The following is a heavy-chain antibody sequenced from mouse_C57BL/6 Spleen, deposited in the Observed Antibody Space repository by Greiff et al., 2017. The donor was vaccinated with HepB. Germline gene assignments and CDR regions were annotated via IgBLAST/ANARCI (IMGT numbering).Heavy chain of an antibody. Sequence: EVQLQQSGPELVKPGASVKISCKASGYSFTDYNMNWVKQSNGKSLEWIGVINPNYGTTSYNQKFKGKATLTVDQSSSTAYMQLYSLTSEDSAVYYCASYYGSSPYWYFDVWGTGTTVTVSS. D-gene: IGHD1-1*01. CDR1: GYSFTDYN. CDR2: INPNYGTT. CDR3: ASYYGSSPYWYFDV. V-gene: IGHV1-39*01. J-gene: IGHJ1*03.